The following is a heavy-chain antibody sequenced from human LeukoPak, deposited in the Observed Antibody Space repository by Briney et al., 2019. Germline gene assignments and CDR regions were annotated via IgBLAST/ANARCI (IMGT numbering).Heavy chain of an antibody. Sequence: GGCLRLSCAASGFTFSSYGMHWVRQAPGKGLEWVAFIRYDGSNKYYADSVKSRFTISRDNSKNTLYLQKNSLRAEDTAVYYCAKVVRYDYYYYMDVWGKGTTVTDSS. CDR3: AKVVRYDYYYYMDV. CDR2: IRYDGSNK. CDR1: GFTFSSYG. J-gene: IGHJ6*03. D-gene: IGHD2-8*02. V-gene: IGHV3-30*02.